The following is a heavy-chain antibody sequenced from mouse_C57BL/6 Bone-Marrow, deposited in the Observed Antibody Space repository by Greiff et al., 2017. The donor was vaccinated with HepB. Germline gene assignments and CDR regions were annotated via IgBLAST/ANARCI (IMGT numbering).Heavy chain of an antibody. D-gene: IGHD1-1*01. J-gene: IGHJ1*03. Sequence: QVQLQQPGAELVRPGSSVKLSCKASGYTFTSYWMHWVKQRPIQGLEWIGNIDPSDSETHYNQKFKDKATLTVDKSSSTAYMKLSSLTSEDSAVYYCAIPYYYGSSHWYFDVWGTGTTVTVSS. CDR3: AIPYYYGSSHWYFDV. CDR2: IDPSDSET. CDR1: GYTFTSYW. V-gene: IGHV1-52*01.